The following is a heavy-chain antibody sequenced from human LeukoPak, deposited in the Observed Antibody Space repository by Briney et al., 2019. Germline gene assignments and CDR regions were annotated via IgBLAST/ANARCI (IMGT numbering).Heavy chain of an antibody. V-gene: IGHV1-18*01. CDR2: ISADNGNT. D-gene: IGHD2-21*01. Sequence: ASVKVSCKASGYTFTSYGISWLRQAPGQGLEWMGGISADNGNTNYAQKLRGRVTLTTATSTSTAYMELRSLRSDDTAVYYCARGPSIAAHYFDYWGQGTLVTVSS. J-gene: IGHJ4*02. CDR3: ARGPSIAAHYFDY. CDR1: GYTFTSYG.